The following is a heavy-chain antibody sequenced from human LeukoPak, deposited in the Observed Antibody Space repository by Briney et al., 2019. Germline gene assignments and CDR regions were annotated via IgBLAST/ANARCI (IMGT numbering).Heavy chain of an antibody. D-gene: IGHD3-22*01. CDR3: ARAGWIITSAIDY. Sequence: TSETLSLTCSVSGYSLSRGYYWAWIRQPPGRGLEWIGTVYHIGNTYYNPSLESRASMSVDTSTNEFSLTLESVTAADTAVYYCARAGWIITSAIDYWGQGALVTVSS. CDR2: VYHIGNT. J-gene: IGHJ4*02. CDR1: GYSLSRGYY. V-gene: IGHV4-38-2*02.